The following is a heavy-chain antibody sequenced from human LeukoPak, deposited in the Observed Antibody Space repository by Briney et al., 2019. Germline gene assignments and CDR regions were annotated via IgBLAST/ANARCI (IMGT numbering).Heavy chain of an antibody. CDR3: TAGLVGSTGYYYYYMDV. CDR1: GFTFSTYS. J-gene: IGHJ6*03. V-gene: IGHV3-21*01. D-gene: IGHD1-26*01. CDR2: ISSSSSYI. Sequence: PGGSLRLSCAVSGFTFSTYSMNWVRQAPGEGLEWVSSISSSSSYIYYADSVKGRFTISRDNAKNSLYLQMNSLRAEDTALYYCTAGLVGSTGYYYYYMDVWGKGTTVTVSS.